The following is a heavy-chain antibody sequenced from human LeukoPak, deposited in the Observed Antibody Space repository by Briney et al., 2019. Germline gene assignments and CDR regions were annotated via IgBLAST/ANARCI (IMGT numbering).Heavy chain of an antibody. J-gene: IGHJ2*01. CDR2: ISSSSSTI. CDR1: GFTFSSYS. V-gene: IGHV3-48*04. D-gene: IGHD6-6*01. Sequence: QPGGSLRLSCAASGFTFSSYSMNWVRQAPGKGLEWVSYISSSSSTIYYADSVKGRFTISRDNAKNSLYLQMNSLRAEDTAVYYCARVEQLPLWGRGTLVTVSS. CDR3: ARVEQLPL.